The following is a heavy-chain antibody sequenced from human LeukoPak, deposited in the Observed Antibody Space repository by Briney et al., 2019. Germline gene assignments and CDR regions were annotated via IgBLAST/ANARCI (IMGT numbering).Heavy chain of an antibody. D-gene: IGHD2-15*01. Sequence: ASVKVSCKASGGTFSSYAISWVRQAPGQGLEWMGGIIPIFGTANYAQKFQGRVTITADESTSTAYMELSSLRSEDTAVYYCARSPEYCSGGSCFSLDYWGQGTLVTVSS. J-gene: IGHJ4*02. V-gene: IGHV1-69*13. CDR3: ARSPEYCSGGSCFSLDY. CDR2: IIPIFGTA. CDR1: GGTFSSYA.